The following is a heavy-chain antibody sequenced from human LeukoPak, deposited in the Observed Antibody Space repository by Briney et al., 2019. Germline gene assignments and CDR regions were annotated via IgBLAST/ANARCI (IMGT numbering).Heavy chain of an antibody. CDR3: ADGIRYFDWFYYFDY. J-gene: IGHJ4*02. D-gene: IGHD3-9*01. V-gene: IGHV1-8*01. Sequence: ASVKVSCKASGYTFTSYDINWVRQATGQGLELMVWMNPNSGNTGYAQKFQGRVTMTRNTSISTAYMELSSLRSEDTAVFHAADGIRYFDWFYYFDYWGQGTLVTVSS. CDR1: GYTFTSYD. CDR2: MNPNSGNT.